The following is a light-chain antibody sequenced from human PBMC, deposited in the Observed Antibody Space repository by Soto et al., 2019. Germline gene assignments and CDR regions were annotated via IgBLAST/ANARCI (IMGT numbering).Light chain of an antibody. Sequence: DIVMTQSPDSLAVSLGERATINCKSSQNILYTSNNKNYLSWYQQKPGQPPKLLISWASTRESGVPDRFTGSGSGTDFTLTISTRQAEDVAVYYCRQYFSTPPYTFGQGTKLEIK. V-gene: IGKV4-1*01. CDR1: QNILYTSNNKNY. CDR3: RQYFSTPPYT. J-gene: IGKJ2*01. CDR2: WAS.